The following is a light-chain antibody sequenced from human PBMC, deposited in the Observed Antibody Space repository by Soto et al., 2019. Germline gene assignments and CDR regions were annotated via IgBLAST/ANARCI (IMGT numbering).Light chain of an antibody. CDR3: QQANNFPLT. Sequence: DIQMTQSPSSVSASVGDTVSITCRASQGINNWLAWYQQKPVKAPQVLIYAASSLQSGVPSRFSGSGFGTDFTLTITSLQPEDFATYFCQQANNFPLTFGGGTKIEIK. V-gene: IGKV1-12*01. CDR2: AAS. CDR1: QGINNW. J-gene: IGKJ4*01.